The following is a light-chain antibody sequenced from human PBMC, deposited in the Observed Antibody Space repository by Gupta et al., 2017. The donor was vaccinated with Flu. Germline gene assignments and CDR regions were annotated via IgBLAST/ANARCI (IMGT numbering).Light chain of an antibody. Sequence: QPALTQPASVSGSPVQSITISCTGTSSDVGSYNLVSWYQHNPGKAPKLMIYEGSKRPLGVSNRFSGSKSGNTASLTISGLQAEDEDDYYGCAYAGSSTVFGTGTKVTVL. CDR2: EGS. J-gene: IGLJ1*01. CDR3: CAYAGSSTV. CDR1: SSDVGSYNL. V-gene: IGLV2-23*03.